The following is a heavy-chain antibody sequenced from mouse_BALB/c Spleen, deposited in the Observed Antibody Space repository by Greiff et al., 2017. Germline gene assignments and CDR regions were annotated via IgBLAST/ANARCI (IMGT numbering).Heavy chain of an antibody. J-gene: IGHJ3*01. D-gene: IGHD1-1*01. CDR1: GFTFSSYA. CDR2: ISSGGST. CDR3: ARVHYYGSSYWFAY. V-gene: IGHV5-6-5*01. Sequence: DVMLVESGGGLVKPGGSLKLSCAASGFTFSSYAMSWVRQTPEKRLEWVASISSGGSTYYPDSVKGRFTISRDNARNILYLQMSSLRSEDTAMYYCARVHYYGSSYWFAYWGQGTLVTVSA.